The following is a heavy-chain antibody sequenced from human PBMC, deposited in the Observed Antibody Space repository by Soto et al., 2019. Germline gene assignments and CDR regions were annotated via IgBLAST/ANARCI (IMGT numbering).Heavy chain of an antibody. D-gene: IGHD3-16*01. V-gene: IGHV1-69*08. Sequence: QVQLVQSGAEVKKPGSSVKVSCKASGGTFSSYTISWVRQAPGQGLEWMGRIIPILGIANYAQKFQGRVTITADKSTSTAYIELSSLRSEDTAVYYCARDRNLRGGMEWGQGTLVTVSS. CDR1: GGTFSSYT. J-gene: IGHJ4*02. CDR2: IIPILGIA. CDR3: ARDRNLRGGME.